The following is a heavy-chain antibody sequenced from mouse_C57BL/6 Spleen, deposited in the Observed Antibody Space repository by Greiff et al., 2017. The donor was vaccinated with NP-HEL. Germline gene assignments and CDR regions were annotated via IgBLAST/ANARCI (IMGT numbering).Heavy chain of an antibody. CDR3: ARWNYYGSSYGYFDV. J-gene: IGHJ1*03. CDR2: IYPGDGDT. Sequence: QVQLQQSGPELVKPGASVKISCKASGYAFSSSWMNWVQQRPGKGLEWIGRIYPGDGDTNYNGKFKGKATLTADKSSSTAYMKLRSLTSEDSAVYFCARWNYYGSSYGYFDVWGTGTTVTVSS. V-gene: IGHV1-82*01. D-gene: IGHD1-1*01. CDR1: GYAFSSSW.